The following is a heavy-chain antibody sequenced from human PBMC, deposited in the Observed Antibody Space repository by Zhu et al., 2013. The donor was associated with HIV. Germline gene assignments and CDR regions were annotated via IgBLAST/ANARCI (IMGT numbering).Heavy chain of an antibody. CDR3: ARRGPEIGIETVPWYSSSGYYYYYGMDV. V-gene: IGHV1-69*14. Sequence: QVQLVQSGAEVKKPGSSVKVSCKASGGTFSSYAISWVRQAPGQGLEWMGGIIPIFGTANYAQKFQGRVTITADKSTSTAYMELSSLRSEDTAVYYCARRGPEIGIETVPWYSSSGYYYYYGMDVWGQGTTVTVSS. CDR2: IIPIFGTA. CDR1: GGTFSSYA. D-gene: IGHD6-6*01. J-gene: IGHJ6*02.